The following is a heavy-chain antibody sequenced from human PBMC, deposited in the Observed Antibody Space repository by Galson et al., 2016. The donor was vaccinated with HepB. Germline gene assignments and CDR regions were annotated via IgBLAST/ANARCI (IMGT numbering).Heavy chain of an antibody. D-gene: IGHD2-21*02. CDR1: GFTFSSYA. J-gene: IGHJ4*02. V-gene: IGHV3-23*01. CDR2: ISGGGVST. CDR3: AKGRYCGGDCYSSDY. Sequence: SLRHSCAASGFTFSSYAMNWVRQAPGKGLQWVSGISGGGVSTHYADSVKGRFTISRDNSKNTLCLQMNSLRAEDTAVYYCAKGRYCGGDCYSSDYWGQGTLVTVSS.